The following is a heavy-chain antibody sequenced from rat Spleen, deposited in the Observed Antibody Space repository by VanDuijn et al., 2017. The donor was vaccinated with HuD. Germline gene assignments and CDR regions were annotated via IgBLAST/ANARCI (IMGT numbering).Heavy chain of an antibody. J-gene: IGHJ2*01. CDR2: IGYDDSST. CDR3: ARQATTVPSYFDY. Sequence: EVKLVESGGGLVQPGRSLKLSCAASGFTFDDYGMAWVRQAPTKGLEWVATIGYDDSSTYYRDSVKGRFTISRDNAKNTLYLQVDSLRSEDTTTYYCARQATTVPSYFDYWGQGVMVTVSS. CDR1: GFTFDDYG. D-gene: IGHD1-1*01. V-gene: IGHV5-29*01.